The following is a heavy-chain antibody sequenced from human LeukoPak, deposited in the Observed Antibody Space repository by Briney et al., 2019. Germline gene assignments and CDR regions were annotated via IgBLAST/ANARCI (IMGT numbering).Heavy chain of an antibody. J-gene: IGHJ5*02. D-gene: IGHD3-3*01. CDR3: ARGPIFGVVTLNWFDP. CDR1: GFTFSSYE. CDR2: ISSSGSTI. V-gene: IGHV3-48*03. Sequence: PGGSLRLSCAASGFTFSSYEMSWVRQAPGKGLEWVSYISSSGSTIYYADSVKGRFTISRDNAKNSLYLQMNSLRAEDTAVYYCARGPIFGVVTLNWFDPWGQGTLVTVSS.